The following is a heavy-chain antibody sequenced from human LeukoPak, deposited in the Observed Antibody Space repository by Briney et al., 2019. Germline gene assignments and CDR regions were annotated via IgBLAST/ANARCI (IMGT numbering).Heavy chain of an antibody. V-gene: IGHV4-34*01. CDR2: INHSGST. Sequence: SETLSLTCAVYGGSLSHYYWSWIRQPPGKGLDWIGEINHSGSTNYNPSLKSRVTISVDMSKNQFSLELTSVTAADTAVYYCARGPASGSNFAWFDPWGQGTLVTVSS. CDR3: ARGPASGSNFAWFDP. J-gene: IGHJ5*02. CDR1: GGSLSHYY. D-gene: IGHD3-10*01.